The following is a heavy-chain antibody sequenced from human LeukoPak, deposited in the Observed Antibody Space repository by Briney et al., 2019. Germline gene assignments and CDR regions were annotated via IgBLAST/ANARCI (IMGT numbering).Heavy chain of an antibody. CDR1: GYSFTSYW. Sequence: GESLKISCKGSGYSFTSYWLCWGRQMPGKGLEWMGIIYPGDSDTRYSPSFQGQVTISADKSISTAYLQWSSLKASDTAMYYCARGPSYDSSGYYFDYWGQGTLVTVSS. D-gene: IGHD3-22*01. V-gene: IGHV5-51*01. CDR3: ARGPSYDSSGYYFDY. CDR2: IYPGDSDT. J-gene: IGHJ4*02.